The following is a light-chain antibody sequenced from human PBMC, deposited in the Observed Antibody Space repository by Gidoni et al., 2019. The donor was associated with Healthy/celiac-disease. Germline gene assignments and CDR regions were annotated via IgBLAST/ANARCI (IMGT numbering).Light chain of an antibody. V-gene: IGKV3-15*01. J-gene: IGKJ1*01. Sequence: IVMTQSPAPLSVSPGERDTLSCRASQSVSSNLAWYQQKPGQAPRLLIYGASTRATGIPARFSGSGSGTEFTLTISSLQSEDFAVYYCQQYNNWPPWTFGQGTKVEIK. CDR1: QSVSSN. CDR3: QQYNNWPPWT. CDR2: GAS.